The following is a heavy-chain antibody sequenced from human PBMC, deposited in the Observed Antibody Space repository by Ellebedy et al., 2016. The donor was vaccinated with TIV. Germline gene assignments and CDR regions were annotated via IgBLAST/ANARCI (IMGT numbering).Heavy chain of an antibody. D-gene: IGHD3-9*01. CDR3: ARGIRLRYFDWLLYPPYYYYGMDV. V-gene: IGHV1-8*01. J-gene: IGHJ6*02. Sequence: ASVKVSCXASGYTFTSYDINWVRQATGQGLEWMGWMNPNSGNTGYAQKFQGRVTMTRNTSISTAYMELSSLRSEDTAVYYCARGIRLRYFDWLLYPPYYYYGMDVWGQGTTVTVSS. CDR2: MNPNSGNT. CDR1: GYTFTSYD.